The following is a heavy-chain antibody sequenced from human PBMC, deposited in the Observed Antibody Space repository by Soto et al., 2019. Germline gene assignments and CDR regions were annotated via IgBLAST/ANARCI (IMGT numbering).Heavy chain of an antibody. V-gene: IGHV3-21*01. D-gene: IGHD5-12*01. CDR1: GFTFSSYS. Sequence: EVQLVESGGGLVKPGGSLRLSCAASGFTFSSYSMNWVRQAPGKGLEWVSYISSNSSYIYYADSVKGRFTISRDNAKNSLNLRMNSVRAEDTAVYYCARHPPDIVATIKLGAFDIWGQGTMVTVSS. CDR3: ARHPPDIVATIKLGAFDI. J-gene: IGHJ3*02. CDR2: ISSNSSYI.